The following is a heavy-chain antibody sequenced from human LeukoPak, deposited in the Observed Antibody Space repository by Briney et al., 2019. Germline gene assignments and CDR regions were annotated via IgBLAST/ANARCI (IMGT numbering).Heavy chain of an antibody. CDR1: GFTFSSYE. CDR2: ISTSGSTM. Sequence: GGSLRLSCAASGFTFSSYEMNWVRQAPGKGLEWVSYISTSGSTMYYADAVKGRFTISRDNAKKSLYLQMNSLRAEDTAVYYCARGAYYFDYWGQGTLVTVSS. CDR3: ARGAYYFDY. J-gene: IGHJ4*02. V-gene: IGHV3-48*03.